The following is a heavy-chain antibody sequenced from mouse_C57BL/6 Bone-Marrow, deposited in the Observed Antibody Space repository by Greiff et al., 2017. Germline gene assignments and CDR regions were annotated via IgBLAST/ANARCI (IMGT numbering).Heavy chain of an antibody. D-gene: IGHD2-1*01. CDR2: IDPENGDT. CDR1: GFNITDDY. V-gene: IGHV14-4*01. Sequence: VQLQQSGAELVRPGASVKLSCTASGFNITDDYMHWVKQRPEQGLEWIGWIDPENGDTEYASKFKGKATITADPSSNTAYLQLSSLPSEDTADCYCTPIDYGNWAWFAYWGQGTLVTVSA. J-gene: IGHJ3*01. CDR3: TPIDYGNWAWFAY.